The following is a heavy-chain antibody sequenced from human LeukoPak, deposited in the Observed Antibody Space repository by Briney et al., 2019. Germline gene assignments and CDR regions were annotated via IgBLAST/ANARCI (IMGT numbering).Heavy chain of an antibody. J-gene: IGHJ6*03. Sequence: GASVKVSCKASGYTFTTYNINWVRQAPGQGLEWMGWISGYNGNTNYAQKFQGRVTMTRDTSISTAYMDLSRPRSDDTAVYYCARGGLPVYYYYMDVWGKGTTVTISS. V-gene: IGHV1-18*01. CDR2: ISGYNGNT. D-gene: IGHD3-16*01. CDR1: GYTFTTYN. CDR3: ARGGLPVYYYYMDV.